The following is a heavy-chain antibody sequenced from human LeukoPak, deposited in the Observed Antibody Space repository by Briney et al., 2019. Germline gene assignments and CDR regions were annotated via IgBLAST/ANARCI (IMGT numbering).Heavy chain of an antibody. CDR3: AKDRSVVPAALYYFDY. V-gene: IGHV3-30*02. D-gene: IGHD2-2*01. Sequence: PGGSLRLSWAASGFTFSSYGMHWVRQAPGKGLEWVAFIRYDGSNKHYADSVKGRFTISRDNSKNTLYLQMNSLRAEDTAGYYCAKDRSVVPAALYYFDYWGQATLVTVSS. J-gene: IGHJ4*02. CDR1: GFTFSSYG. CDR2: IRYDGSNK.